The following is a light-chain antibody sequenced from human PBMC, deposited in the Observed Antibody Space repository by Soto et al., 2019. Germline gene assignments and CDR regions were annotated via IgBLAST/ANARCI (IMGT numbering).Light chain of an antibody. V-gene: IGLV2-11*01. CDR3: CSYAGSYSWV. CDR2: DIA. J-gene: IGLJ3*02. Sequence: QSALTQPRSVSGAPGQSVTIPCTGTSSDVGNYDYVSWYQQHPGMAPQLIIYDIAKRPSGVPDRFSGSKFGNTASLTISGLQAEDEADYYCCSYAGSYSWVFGGGTKVTVL. CDR1: SSDVGNYDY.